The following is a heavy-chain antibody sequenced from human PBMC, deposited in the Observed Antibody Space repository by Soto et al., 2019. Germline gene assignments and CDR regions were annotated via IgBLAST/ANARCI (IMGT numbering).Heavy chain of an antibody. CDR2: IIPIFGTA. Sequence: QVQLVQSGAEVKKPGSSVKVSCKASGGTFSSYAISWVRQAPGQGLEWMGGIIPIFGTANYAQEFQGRVTITADESTSTAYMELSSLRSEDTAVYYCASSAYCGGDCYAYYYYYGMDVWGQGTTVTVSS. J-gene: IGHJ6*02. D-gene: IGHD2-21*02. CDR3: ASSAYCGGDCYAYYYYYGMDV. CDR1: GGTFSSYA. V-gene: IGHV1-69*01.